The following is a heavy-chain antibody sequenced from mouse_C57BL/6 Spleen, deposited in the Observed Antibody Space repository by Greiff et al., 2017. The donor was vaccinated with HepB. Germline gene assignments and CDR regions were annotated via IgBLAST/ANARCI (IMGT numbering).Heavy chain of an antibody. CDR1: GYAFSSSW. CDR3: AREIRNLYFDV. J-gene: IGHJ1*03. CDR2: IYPGDGDT. Sequence: QVQLQQSGPELVKPGASVKISCKASGYAFSSSWMNWVKRRPGKGLEWIGRIYPGDGDTNYNGKFKGKATLTADKSSSTAYMQLSSLTSEDSAVYFCAREIRNLYFDVWGTGTTVTVSS. V-gene: IGHV1-82*01.